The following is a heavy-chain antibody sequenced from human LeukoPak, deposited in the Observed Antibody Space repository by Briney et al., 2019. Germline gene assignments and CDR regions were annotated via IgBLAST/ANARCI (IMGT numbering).Heavy chain of an antibody. CDR3: ARSSHRLYDYVWGSYESKDY. CDR2: ISSYNCNT. J-gene: IGHJ4*02. D-gene: IGHD3-16*01. Sequence: ASVKVSCKASGYTFTNYGISWVRQAPGQGLEWMGWISSYNCNTHYAQKLQGRVTMTTDTSTSTAYMELRSLRSDDTAMYYCARSSHRLYDYVWGSYESKDYWGQGTLVTVSS. CDR1: GYTFTNYG. V-gene: IGHV1-18*01.